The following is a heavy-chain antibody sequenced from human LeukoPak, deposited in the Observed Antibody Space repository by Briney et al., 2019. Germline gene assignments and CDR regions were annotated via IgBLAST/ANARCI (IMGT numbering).Heavy chain of an antibody. CDR3: ARDPNGAFDI. CDR2: IIPIFGTA. CDR1: GYTFNNYG. Sequence: SVKVSCKASGYTFNNYGISWVRQAPGQGLEWMGGIIPIFGTANYAQKFQGRVTITADKSTSTAYMELSSLRSEDTAVYYCARDPNGAFDIWGQGTMVTVSS. J-gene: IGHJ3*02. V-gene: IGHV1-69*06.